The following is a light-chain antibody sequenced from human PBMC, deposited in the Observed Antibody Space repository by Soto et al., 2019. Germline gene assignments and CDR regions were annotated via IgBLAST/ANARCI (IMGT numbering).Light chain of an antibody. J-gene: IGKJ4*01. CDR2: GAS. CDR1: QSVSSNY. CDR3: QQYDSSPLT. V-gene: IGKV3-20*01. Sequence: EIVLTQSPGTLSLSPGERATLSCRASQSVSSNYLAWYQQKPGQAPRLLIYGASSRATGIPDRFSGSGSGTDFTLTISRLEPEDFAVSYCQQYDSSPLTFGGGTKVEIK.